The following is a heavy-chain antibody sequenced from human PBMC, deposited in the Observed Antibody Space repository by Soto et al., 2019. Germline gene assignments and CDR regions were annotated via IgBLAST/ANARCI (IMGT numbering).Heavy chain of an antibody. Sequence: PGESLKISCKGSGYSFTSYWISWVRQMPGKGLEWMGRIDPSDSYTNYSPSFQGHVTISADKSISTAYLQWSSLKASDTAVYYCARGLPKLLRYFDWSLYWFDPWGQGILVTVSP. D-gene: IGHD3-9*01. CDR1: GYSFTSYW. J-gene: IGHJ5*02. CDR2: IDPSDSYT. V-gene: IGHV5-10-1*01. CDR3: ARGLPKLLRYFDWSLYWFDP.